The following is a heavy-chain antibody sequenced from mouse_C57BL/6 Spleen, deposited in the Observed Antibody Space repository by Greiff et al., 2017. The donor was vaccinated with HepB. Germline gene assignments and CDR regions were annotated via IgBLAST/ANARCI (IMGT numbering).Heavy chain of an antibody. J-gene: IGHJ2*01. Sequence: QVHVKQPGAELVRPGSSVKLSCKASGYTFTSYWMHWVKQRPIQGLEWIGNIDPSDSETHYNQKFKDKATLTVDKSSSTAYMQLSSLTSEDSAVYYCARWRVTGYYFDYWGQGTTLTVSS. V-gene: IGHV1-52*01. CDR2: IDPSDSET. CDR3: ARWRVTGYYFDY. CDR1: GYTFTSYW. D-gene: IGHD4-1*01.